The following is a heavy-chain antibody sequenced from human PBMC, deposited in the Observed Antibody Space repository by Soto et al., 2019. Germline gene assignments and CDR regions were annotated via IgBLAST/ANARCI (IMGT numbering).Heavy chain of an antibody. V-gene: IGHV4-30-2*01. CDR3: ARVKGYGSGSYSFDY. CDR1: GGSISSGGYS. Sequence: QLQLQESGSGLVKPSQTLSLTCAVSGGSISSGGYSWSWIRQPPGKGLEWIGYIYHSGSTYYNPSLKSRVTISVDRSKNQFSLKLSSVTAADTAVYYCARVKGYGSGSYSFDYWGQGTLVTVSS. J-gene: IGHJ4*02. D-gene: IGHD3-10*01. CDR2: IYHSGST.